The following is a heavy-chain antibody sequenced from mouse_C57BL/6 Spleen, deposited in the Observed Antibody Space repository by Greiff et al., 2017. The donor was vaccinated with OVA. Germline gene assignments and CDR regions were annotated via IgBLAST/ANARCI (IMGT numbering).Heavy chain of an antibody. Sequence: EVQLQQSGPELVKPGASVKLSCKASGYTFTDYYMNWVKQSHGKSLEWIGDINPNNGGTSYNQKFKGKATLTVDKSSSTASMELRSLTSEDSAVYYCARPYGSSCWYFDVWGTGTTVTVSS. J-gene: IGHJ1*03. CDR1: GYTFTDYY. D-gene: IGHD1-1*01. CDR3: ARPYGSSCWYFDV. V-gene: IGHV1-26*01. CDR2: INPNNGGT.